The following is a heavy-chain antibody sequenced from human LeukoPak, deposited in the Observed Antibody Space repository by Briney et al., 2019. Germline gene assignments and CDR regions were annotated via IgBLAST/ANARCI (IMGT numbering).Heavy chain of an antibody. Sequence: GGSLKLSCAASGFTFTNYAMSWVRQAPGKGLEWVSLIGGSGNNIYYAESVKGRFTISRDNSKNTLYLQKNSLRAEDTAVYYCTRGSTSTWYDYWGQGILVTVSS. D-gene: IGHD6-13*01. CDR3: TRGSTSTWYDY. J-gene: IGHJ4*02. V-gene: IGHV3-23*01. CDR2: IGGSGNNI. CDR1: GFTFTNYA.